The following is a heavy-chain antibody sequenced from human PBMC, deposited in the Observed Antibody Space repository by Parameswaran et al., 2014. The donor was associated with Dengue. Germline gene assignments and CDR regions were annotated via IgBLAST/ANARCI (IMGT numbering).Heavy chain of an antibody. CDR1: GFTFSSYG. V-gene: IGHV3-64D*06. D-gene: IGHD3-10*01. Sequence: QAGGSLRLSCSASGFTFSSYGMHWVRQAPGKGLEYVSAISSNGGSTYYADSVKGRFTISRDNSKNTLFLQVSSLRAEDTAMYYCVKVRGSRTLGSFDIWGQGTMVTVSS. J-gene: IGHJ3*02. CDR3: VKVRGSRTLGSFDI. CDR2: ISSNGGST.